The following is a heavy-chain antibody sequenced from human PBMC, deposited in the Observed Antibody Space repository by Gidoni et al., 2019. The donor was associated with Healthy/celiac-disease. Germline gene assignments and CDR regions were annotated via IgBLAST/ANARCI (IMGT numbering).Heavy chain of an antibody. D-gene: IGHD3-3*01. J-gene: IGHJ5*02. CDR3: ARDRRGITIFGVVRNNWFDP. CDR1: GITLTRHY. CDR2: INPSGGST. Sequence: QVQLVQSGAEVKKPGASLNVSCKASGITLTRHYMHWVRQAPGQGLEWMGIINPSGGSTSYAQKCQGRVTMTRDTSTSTVYMELSSLRSEDTAVYYCARDRRGITIFGVVRNNWFDPWGQGTLVTVSS. V-gene: IGHV1-46*03.